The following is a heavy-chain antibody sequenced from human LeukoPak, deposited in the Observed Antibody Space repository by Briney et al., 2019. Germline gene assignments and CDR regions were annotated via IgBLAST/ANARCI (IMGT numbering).Heavy chain of an antibody. J-gene: IGHJ4*02. Sequence: GGSPRLSCAASGFTFSDYYMSWIRQAPGKGLEWVSYISSSGSTIYYADSVKGRFTISRDNSKNTLYLQMGSLRAEDMAVYYCARVEGHGYFDYWSQGTLVTVSS. D-gene: IGHD3-3*01. CDR3: ARVEGHGYFDY. CDR1: GFTFSDYY. V-gene: IGHV3-11*04. CDR2: ISSSGSTI.